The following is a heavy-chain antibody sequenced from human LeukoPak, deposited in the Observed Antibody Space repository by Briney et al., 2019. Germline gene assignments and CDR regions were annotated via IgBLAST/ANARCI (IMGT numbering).Heavy chain of an antibody. D-gene: IGHD2-2*01. CDR1: GFTFSSYA. CDR2: ISGSGGST. V-gene: IGHV3-23*01. J-gene: IGHJ3*02. CDR3: AKGVVVVPPAMRISDDAFDI. Sequence: GGSLRLSCAASGFTFSSYAMSWVRQAPGKGLEWVSAISGSGGSTYYADSVKGRFTISRDNSKNTLYLQMNSLRAEDTAVYYCAKGVVVVPPAMRISDDAFDIWGQGTMVTVSS.